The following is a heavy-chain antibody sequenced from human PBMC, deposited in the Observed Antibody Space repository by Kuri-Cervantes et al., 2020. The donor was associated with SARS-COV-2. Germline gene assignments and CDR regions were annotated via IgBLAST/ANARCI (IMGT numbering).Heavy chain of an antibody. V-gene: IGHV3-48*02. J-gene: IGHJ6*02. D-gene: IGHD4-17*01. CDR3: ARDLRPLELYYYYGMDV. Sequence: GESLKISCAASGFTFSSYSMNWVRQAPGKGLEWVSYISSSSSTIYYADSVKGRFTISGDNAKNSLYLQMNSLRDEDTAVYYCARDLRPLELYYYYGMDVWGQGTTVTVSS. CDR1: GFTFSSYS. CDR2: ISSSSSTI.